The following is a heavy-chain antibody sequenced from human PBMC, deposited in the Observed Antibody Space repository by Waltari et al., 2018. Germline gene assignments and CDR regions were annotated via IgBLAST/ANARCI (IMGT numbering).Heavy chain of an antibody. D-gene: IGHD2-2*01. CDR1: GGSFSGYY. CDR3: ARAGCGAAARRCAPWFDP. CDR2: INHSGST. Sequence: QVQLQQWGAGLLKPSETLSLTCAVYGGSFSGYYWSWIRQPPGKGLEWIGEINHSGSTNYNPSLKNRVTRSVDTSKNQFSLKLSSVTAADTAVYYCARAGCGAAARRCAPWFDPWGQGTLVTVSS. J-gene: IGHJ5*02. V-gene: IGHV4-34*01.